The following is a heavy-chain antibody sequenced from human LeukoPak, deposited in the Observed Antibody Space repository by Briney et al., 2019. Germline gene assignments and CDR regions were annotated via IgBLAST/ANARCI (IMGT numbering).Heavy chain of an antibody. J-gene: IGHJ5*02. V-gene: IGHV5-51*01. CDR1: GYSFTSYW. Sequence: GESLKISCKGSGYSFTSYWIGWVRQMPGKGLEWMGIIYPGDSDTRYSPSFQGQVTISADKSISTAYLQWSSLKASDTAMYYCARQTRLMITFGGVIAVGWFDPWGQGTLVTVSS. CDR3: ARQTRLMITFGGVIAVGWFDP. D-gene: IGHD3-16*02. CDR2: IYPGDSDT.